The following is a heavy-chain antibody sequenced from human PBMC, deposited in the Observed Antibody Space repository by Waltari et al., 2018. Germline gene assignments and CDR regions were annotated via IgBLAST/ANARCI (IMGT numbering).Heavy chain of an antibody. J-gene: IGHJ4*02. CDR2: IYLGYSDT. V-gene: IGHV5-51*01. CDR3: ARHVGYGDYFDY. CDR1: GYSFTSYW. Sequence: EVQLVQSGAEVKKPGESLKISCKGSGYSFTSYWIGWVRQMPGKGRGWRGIIYLGYSDTSYRPSFQGQVTISADKSISTAYLQWSSLKASDTAMYYCARHVGYGDYFDYWGQGTLVTVSS. D-gene: IGHD4-17*01.